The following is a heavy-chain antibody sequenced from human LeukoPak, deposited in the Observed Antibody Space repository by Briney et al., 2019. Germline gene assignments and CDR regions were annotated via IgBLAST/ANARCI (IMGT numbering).Heavy chain of an antibody. Sequence: GGSLRLSCAASGFTFSYYSMNWVRQAPGKGLEWVSYISRSSSAIYYADSVKGRFTISRDNSKNTLYLQMNSLRAEDTAVYYCAKHWNYYYYGMDVWGQGTTVTVSS. V-gene: IGHV3-48*01. CDR3: AKHWNYYYYGMDV. CDR2: ISRSSSAI. CDR1: GFTFSYYS. J-gene: IGHJ6*02. D-gene: IGHD3-3*01.